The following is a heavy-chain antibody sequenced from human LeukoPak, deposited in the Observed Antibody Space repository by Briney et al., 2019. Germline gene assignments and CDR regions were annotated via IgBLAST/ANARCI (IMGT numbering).Heavy chain of an antibody. CDR2: IYTSGST. J-gene: IGHJ4*02. D-gene: IGHD5-12*01. CDR3: ARGGRYSGYDYYFDY. V-gene: IGHV4-61*02. Sequence: SQTLSLTCTVSGGSISSGSYYWSWIRQPAGKGLEWIGRIYTSGSTNYNPSLKSRVTISVDTSKNQFSLKLSSVTAADTAVYYCARGGRYSGYDYYFDYWGQGTLVTVSS. CDR1: GGSISSGSYY.